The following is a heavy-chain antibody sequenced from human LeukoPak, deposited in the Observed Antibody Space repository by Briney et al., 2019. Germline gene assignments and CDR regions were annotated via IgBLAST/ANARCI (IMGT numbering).Heavy chain of an antibody. V-gene: IGHV1-18*01. D-gene: IGHD6-13*01. J-gene: IGHJ4*02. CDR3: ASGAAAGPEAY. CDR2: ISAYNGNT. CDR1: GYTFTSYG. Sequence: ASVKVSCKASGYTFTSYGISWVRQAPGQGLEWMGWISAYNGNTNYAQKLQGRVTMTTDTSTSTAYMELSSLRSEDTAVYYCASGAAAGPEAYWGQGTLVTVSS.